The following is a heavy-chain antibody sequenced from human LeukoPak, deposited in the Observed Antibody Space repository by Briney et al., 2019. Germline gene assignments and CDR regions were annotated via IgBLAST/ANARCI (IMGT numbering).Heavy chain of an antibody. Sequence: GASVKVSCKASGYTFTSYGISWVRQAPGQGLEWMGWISAYNGNTNYAQKLQGRVTMTTDTSTSTAYMELRSLRSDDTAVYYCARGLYSSSWYEVFDYWGQGTLVTVSS. CDR2: ISAYNGNT. D-gene: IGHD6-13*01. CDR1: GYTFTSYG. J-gene: IGHJ4*02. CDR3: ARGLYSSSWYEVFDY. V-gene: IGHV1-18*01.